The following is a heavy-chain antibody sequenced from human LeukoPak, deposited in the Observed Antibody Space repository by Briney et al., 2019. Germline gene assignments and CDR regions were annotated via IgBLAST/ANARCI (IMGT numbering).Heavy chain of an antibody. CDR2: ISAYNDNT. V-gene: IGHV1-18*01. CDR3: ARVELRFGELLPFDY. J-gene: IGHJ4*02. D-gene: IGHD3-10*01. CDR1: GYTFTSYG. Sequence: ASVKVSCKASGYTFTSYGISWVRQAPGQGLEWMGWISAYNDNTNYAQKLQGRVTMTTDTSTSTAYMELRSLRSDDTAVYYCARVELRFGELLPFDYWGQGTLVTVSS.